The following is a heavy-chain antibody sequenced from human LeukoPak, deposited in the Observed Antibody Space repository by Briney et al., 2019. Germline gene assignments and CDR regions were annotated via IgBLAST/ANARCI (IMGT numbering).Heavy chain of an antibody. Sequence: GWSLRLSCAASGFTFSTYWMHWVRQAPGKGLVWVSRINADVSSTSYADSVKGRFTISRDNAKNTLYLQMNSLRAEDTAVYYCARGKHTAVIPDYWGQGTLVIVSS. CDR2: INADVSST. V-gene: IGHV3-74*01. D-gene: IGHD4-11*01. J-gene: IGHJ4*02. CDR1: GFTFSTYW. CDR3: ARGKHTAVIPDY.